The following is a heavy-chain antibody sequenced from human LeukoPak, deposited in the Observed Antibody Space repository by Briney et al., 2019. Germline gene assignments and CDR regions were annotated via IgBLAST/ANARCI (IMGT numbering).Heavy chain of an antibody. CDR1: GGSISSGDYY. CDR2: IYYSGST. D-gene: IGHD3-3*01. J-gene: IGHJ4*02. Sequence: PSETLSLTCTVSGGSISSGDYYWSWIRQPPGKGLGWIGYIYYSGSTYYNPSLKSRVTISVDTSKNQFSLKLSSVAAADTAVYYCARVYDFWSGYYFDYWGQGTLVTVSS. V-gene: IGHV4-30-4*01. CDR3: ARVYDFWSGYYFDY.